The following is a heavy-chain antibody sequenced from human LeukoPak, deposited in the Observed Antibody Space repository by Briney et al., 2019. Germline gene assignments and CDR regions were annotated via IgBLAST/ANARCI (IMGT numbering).Heavy chain of an antibody. D-gene: IGHD6-13*01. CDR2: ISSSSFKI. J-gene: IGHJ6*03. Sequence: GGSLRLSCAASEFTFVRYAMNWVRQAPGKGLEWVSYISSSSFKIGYADSGKGRFTISRDNSKNSLYLQMDSLGVEDTAVYYCVRDPSYGSSWYYYMDVWGKGTTVTVSS. CDR3: VRDPSYGSSWYYYMDV. V-gene: IGHV3-48*04. CDR1: EFTFVRYA.